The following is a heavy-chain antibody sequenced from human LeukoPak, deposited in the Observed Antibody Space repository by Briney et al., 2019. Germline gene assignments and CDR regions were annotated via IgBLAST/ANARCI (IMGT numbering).Heavy chain of an antibody. CDR3: ARRGVSGSWYFFDY. D-gene: IGHD6-13*01. CDR1: GGSISTHY. Sequence: SETLSLTCTVSGGSISTHYWSWIRQPAGRGLAWIEYIYHTGSTNLHPSLKSRVTISVDTSNNQLSLTLGSVTAADTAVYYCARRGVSGSWYFFDYWGQGTLISVSS. J-gene: IGHJ4*02. V-gene: IGHV4-59*11. CDR2: IYHTGST.